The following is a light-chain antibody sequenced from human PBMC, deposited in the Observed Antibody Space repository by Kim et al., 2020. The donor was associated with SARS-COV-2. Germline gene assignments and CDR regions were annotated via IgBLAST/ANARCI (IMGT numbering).Light chain of an antibody. Sequence: ELTQPPSASGTPGQRVTIFCSGSDSNIGGNNVNWYQHLPGTAPKLLIFLDNKRPSGVPDRFSGSKSGTSASLAISGLQSEDEADYYCAAWDVSLNGVVFGGGTQLTVL. CDR3: AAWDVSLNGVV. J-gene: IGLJ7*01. V-gene: IGLV1-44*01. CDR1: DSNIGGNN. CDR2: LDN.